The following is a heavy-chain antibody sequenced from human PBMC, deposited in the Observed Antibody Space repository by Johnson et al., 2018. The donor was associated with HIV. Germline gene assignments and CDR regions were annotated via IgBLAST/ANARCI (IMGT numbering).Heavy chain of an antibody. V-gene: IGHV3-53*01. D-gene: IGHD3-22*01. CDR3: AKDMEDSSGYYGAFDI. CDR1: GLTVSSNY. CDR2: IYSGGST. Sequence: VQLVESGGGLIQPGGSLRLYCAASGLTVSSNYMSWVRQAPGKGLEWVSVIYSGGSTYYADSVKGRFTISRDNSKISLYLQMNSLRTEDTALYYCAKDMEDSSGYYGAFDIWGQGTMVTVSS. J-gene: IGHJ3*02.